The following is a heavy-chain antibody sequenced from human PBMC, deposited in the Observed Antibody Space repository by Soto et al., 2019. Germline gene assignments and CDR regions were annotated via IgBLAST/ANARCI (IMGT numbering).Heavy chain of an antibody. D-gene: IGHD3-9*01. CDR3: ARSGLRDILTGPFDY. CDR2: INPNSGGT. Sequence: ASVKGSCMSSGYTFTGYYMRWVRQAHGQGLEWMGWINPNSGGTNYAQKFQGWVTMTRDTSISTAFMPLSRLISDDTAVYYCARSGLRDILTGPFDYWGQGTLVTVSS. CDR1: GYTFTGYY. V-gene: IGHV1-2*04. J-gene: IGHJ4*02.